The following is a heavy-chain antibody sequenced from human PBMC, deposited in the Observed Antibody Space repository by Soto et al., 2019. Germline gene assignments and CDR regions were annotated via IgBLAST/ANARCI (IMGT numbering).Heavy chain of an antibody. J-gene: IGHJ6*02. CDR2: ISYDGTTK. V-gene: IGHV3-30-3*01. Sequence: QVQVVESGGGVVQPGRSLRLSCAASGFTFRTFAMHWVRQAPGKGQEWVAVISYDGTTKFHADSVKGRFTISRDNFKNTLYLQMTSLRAEDTAVYYWARGTEEDYFYGMDVWGQGTTVTVSS. CDR1: GFTFRTFA. CDR3: ARGTEEDYFYGMDV.